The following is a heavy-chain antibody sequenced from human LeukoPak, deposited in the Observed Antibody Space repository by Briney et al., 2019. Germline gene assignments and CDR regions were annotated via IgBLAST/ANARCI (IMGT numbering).Heavy chain of an antibody. V-gene: IGHV1-69*05. J-gene: IGHJ5*02. D-gene: IGHD4-17*01. CDR3: ARDVHGDYGSGWFDP. CDR2: IMPLFVTA. CDR1: VGTFNNSA. Sequence: SVKVSCKTSVGTFNNSAISCVRQAPGQGLEWLGGIMPLFVTAGYAQKFQGTATITTDEYTRTVYLELTSLTSDDTAVYYCARDVHGDYGSGWFDPWGQGTLVSVSS.